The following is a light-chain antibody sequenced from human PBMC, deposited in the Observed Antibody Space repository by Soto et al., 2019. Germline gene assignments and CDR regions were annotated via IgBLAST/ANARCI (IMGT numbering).Light chain of an antibody. V-gene: IGKV1-5*03. CDR1: HNIYTW. J-gene: IGKJ5*01. CDR2: KAS. Sequence: DYQVTQSPSTLSASVGDRVTITCRASHNIYTWLAWYQQKPGIAPKLLIHKASTLESGVPSRFSGSGSGTDCTLTISSLQPEDVATYYCQQSYSTPITLGQGTRLEIK. CDR3: QQSYSTPIT.